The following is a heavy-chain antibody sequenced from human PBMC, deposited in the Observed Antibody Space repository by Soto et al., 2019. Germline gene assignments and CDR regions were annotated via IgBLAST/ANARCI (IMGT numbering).Heavy chain of an antibody. Sequence: QVQLVQSGAEVKKAGASVKVSCKASGYSFTSQGITWVRQAPGQGLEWMGWISPHNQNKHYAQRLQGRVTMTTDTSTSTAFLKLESLTSDDTATYYCARSYCVSANCNRDYFDSWGQGTLVTVSS. V-gene: IGHV1-18*01. J-gene: IGHJ4*02. CDR1: GYSFTSQG. CDR2: ISPHNQNK. CDR3: ARSYCVSANCNRDYFDS. D-gene: IGHD2-2*01.